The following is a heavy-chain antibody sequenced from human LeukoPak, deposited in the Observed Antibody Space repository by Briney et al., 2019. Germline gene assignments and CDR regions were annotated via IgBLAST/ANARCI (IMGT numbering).Heavy chain of an antibody. CDR1: GGSISSGDYY. D-gene: IGHD3-10*01. CDR2: IYYSGST. CDR3: ARQRMVRGVIRWFDP. V-gene: IGHV4-30-4*08. Sequence: PSETLSLTCTVSGGSISSGDYYWSWIRQPPGKGQEWIGYIYYSGSTYYNPSLKSRVTISVDTSKNQFSLKLSSVTAADTAVYYCARQRMVRGVIRWFDPWGQGTLVTVSS. J-gene: IGHJ5*02.